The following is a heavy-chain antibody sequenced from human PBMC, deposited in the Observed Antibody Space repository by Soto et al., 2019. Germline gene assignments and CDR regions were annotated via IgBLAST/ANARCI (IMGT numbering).Heavy chain of an antibody. CDR1: GYTLTELS. CDR2: FDPEDGET. Sequence: ASVKVSCKVSGYTLTELSMHWVRQAPGKGLEWMGGFDPEDGETIYAQKFQGRVTMTEDTSTDTAYMELSSLRSEDTAVYYCATDPPRPALQYYYYYGMDVWGQGTTVTVSS. CDR3: ATDPPRPALQYYYYYGMDV. D-gene: IGHD4-4*01. J-gene: IGHJ6*02. V-gene: IGHV1-24*01.